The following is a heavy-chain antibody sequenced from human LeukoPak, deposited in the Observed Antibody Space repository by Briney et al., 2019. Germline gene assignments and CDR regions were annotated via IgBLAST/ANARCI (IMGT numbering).Heavy chain of an antibody. CDR2: IYSGVST. Sequence: QSGGSLRLSCAASGFTVSSNYMSWVRQAPGKGLEWVSVIYSGVSTYYADSVKGRFTISRDNSKNTLYLQMNSLRAEDTAVYYCARDQRPSIWVNKRENYYYYYGMDVWGQGTTVTVSS. CDR3: ARDQRPSIWVNKRENYYYYYGMDV. CDR1: GFTVSSNY. J-gene: IGHJ6*02. V-gene: IGHV3-53*01. D-gene: IGHD7-27*01.